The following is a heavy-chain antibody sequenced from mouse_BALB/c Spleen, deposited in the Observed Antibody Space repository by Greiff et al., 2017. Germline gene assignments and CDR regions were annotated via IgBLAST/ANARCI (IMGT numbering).Heavy chain of an antibody. D-gene: IGHD2-14*01. V-gene: IGHV5-17*02. CDR2: ISSGSSTI. J-gene: IGHJ4*01. CDR1: GFTFSSFG. CDR3: ASNYRFYDAMDY. Sequence: EVHLVESGGDLVKPGGSLKLSCAASGFTFSSFGMHWVRQAPEKGLEWVAYISSGSSTIYYADTVKGRFTISRDNPKNTLFLQMTSLRSEDTAMYYCASNYRFYDAMDYWGQGTSVTVSS.